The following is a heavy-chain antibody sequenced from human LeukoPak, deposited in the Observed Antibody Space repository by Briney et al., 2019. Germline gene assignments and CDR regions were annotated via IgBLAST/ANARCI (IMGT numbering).Heavy chain of an antibody. D-gene: IGHD6-13*01. J-gene: IGHJ4*02. CDR1: GDSVSSNSAA. CDR2: TYYRSDWYK. V-gene: IGHV6-1*01. CDR3: ARDSYGSNWYYFDY. Sequence: SQTLSLTCDISGDSVSSNSAAWNWIRQSPSRGLEWLGRTYYRSDWYKDYAVSVKSRITINPDTSKNQFSLQLSSMTPEDTAVYYCARDSYGSNWYYFDYWGQGTLVTVSS.